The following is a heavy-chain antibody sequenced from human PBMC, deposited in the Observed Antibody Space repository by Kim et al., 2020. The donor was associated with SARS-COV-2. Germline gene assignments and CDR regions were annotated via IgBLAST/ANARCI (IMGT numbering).Heavy chain of an antibody. J-gene: IGHJ4*02. CDR1: GGSISTYY. V-gene: IGHV4-59*01. D-gene: IGHD3-10*01. Sequence: SETLSLTCTVSGGSISTYYWSWVRQPPGKGLEWFGYIYYTGTTKYNPSLKSRVTISVDTTKNQFSLKLTSVTAADTAVYYCARGGSWFYYFDSWGQGTQVPVSS. CDR3: ARGGSWFYYFDS. CDR2: IYYTGTT.